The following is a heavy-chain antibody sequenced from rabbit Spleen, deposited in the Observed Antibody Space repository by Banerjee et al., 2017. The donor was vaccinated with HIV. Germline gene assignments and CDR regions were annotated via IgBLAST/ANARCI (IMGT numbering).Heavy chain of an antibody. CDR1: GVSFSFNSY. J-gene: IGHJ6*01. CDR3: ARDSGSSFSSYGMDL. CDR2: IDSSSSDFT. D-gene: IGHD8-1*01. V-gene: IGHV1S40*01. Sequence: QSLEESGGDLVKPGASLTLTCTASGVSFSFNSYMCWVRQAPGKGLEWIACIDSSSSDFTYFASWAKGRFTISKTSSTTVNLQMTSLTAADTATYFCARDSGSSFSSYGMDLWGPGTLVTVS.